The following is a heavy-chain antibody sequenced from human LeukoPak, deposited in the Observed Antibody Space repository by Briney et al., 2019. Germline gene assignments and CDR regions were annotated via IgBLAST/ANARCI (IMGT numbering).Heavy chain of an antibody. Sequence: PSQTLSLTCTVSGGSISSGSYYWSWIRQPAGKGLEWIGRIYTSGSTNYNPSLKSRVTMSVDTSKNQFSLKLSSVTAADTAVYYCARDLSSWYTEEAFDIWGQGTMVTVSS. CDR3: ARDLSSWYTEEAFDI. J-gene: IGHJ3*02. V-gene: IGHV4-61*02. D-gene: IGHD6-13*01. CDR1: GGSISSGSYY. CDR2: IYTSGST.